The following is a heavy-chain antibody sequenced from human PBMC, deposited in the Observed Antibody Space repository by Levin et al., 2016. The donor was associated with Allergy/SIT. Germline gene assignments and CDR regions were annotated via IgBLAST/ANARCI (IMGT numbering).Heavy chain of an antibody. Sequence: WIRQPPGKGLEWIGYIYYSGSTNYNPSLKSRVTISVDTSKNQFSLKLSSVTAADTAVYYCARDRIDYYYYMDVWGKGTTVTVSS. CDR3: ARDRIDYYYYMDV. J-gene: IGHJ6*03. D-gene: IGHD2/OR15-2a*01. V-gene: IGHV4-59*01. CDR2: IYYSGST.